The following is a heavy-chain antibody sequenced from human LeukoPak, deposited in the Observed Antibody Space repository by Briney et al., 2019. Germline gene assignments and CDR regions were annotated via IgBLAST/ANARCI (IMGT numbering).Heavy chain of an antibody. Sequence: ASVEVSCKASGYTFTSYYIHWVRQAPGQGLEWMGIINPSGGSTTYAQKFQGRVTMTRDTSTSTVYMELSSLRSEDTAVYYCARDTEDFDYWGQGTLVTVPS. CDR2: INPSGGST. V-gene: IGHV1-46*01. J-gene: IGHJ4*02. CDR1: GYTFTSYY. CDR3: ARDTEDFDY.